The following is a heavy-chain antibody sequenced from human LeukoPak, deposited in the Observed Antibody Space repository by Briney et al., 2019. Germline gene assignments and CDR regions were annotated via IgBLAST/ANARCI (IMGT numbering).Heavy chain of an antibody. Sequence: SGGSLRLSCAASGFTVSSNYMSWVRQGPGKGLEWVSVIYSGGSTYYADSVKGRFTISRDNSKNTLYLQMNSLRAEDTAVYYCARGYGSSSSWYFDYWGQGTLVTVSS. D-gene: IGHD6-13*01. CDR2: IYSGGST. CDR1: GFTVSSNY. V-gene: IGHV3-53*01. J-gene: IGHJ4*02. CDR3: ARGYGSSSSWYFDY.